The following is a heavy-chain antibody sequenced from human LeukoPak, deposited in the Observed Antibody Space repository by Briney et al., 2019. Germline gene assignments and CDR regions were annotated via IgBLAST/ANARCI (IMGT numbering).Heavy chain of an antibody. CDR3: ASTNVDTGMVSDN. Sequence: SETLSLTCTVSGGSISSSSYYWSWIRQPPGKGLEWIGSIYYSGSTNYNPSLQSRVTISVDTSKSQFSLKLSSVTAADTAVYYCASTNVDTGMVSDNWGQGTLATVSS. CDR2: IYYSGST. V-gene: IGHV4-61*05. D-gene: IGHD5-18*01. J-gene: IGHJ4*02. CDR1: GGSISSSSYY.